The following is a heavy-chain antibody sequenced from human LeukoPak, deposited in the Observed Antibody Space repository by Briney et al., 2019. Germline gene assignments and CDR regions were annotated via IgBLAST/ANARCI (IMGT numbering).Heavy chain of an antibody. CDR3: ARGPPRLNWFDP. CDR2: INGGNGNT. J-gene: IGHJ5*02. Sequence: ASVRVFCKASGYTFISYAMHWVRQARGQRREWMGWINGGNGNTKYSQKLQGRVTITRDTSASTAYMELRSLRSEDTAVFYCARGPPRLNWFDPWGQGTLVTVSS. D-gene: IGHD6-25*01. CDR1: GYTFISYA. V-gene: IGHV1-3*01.